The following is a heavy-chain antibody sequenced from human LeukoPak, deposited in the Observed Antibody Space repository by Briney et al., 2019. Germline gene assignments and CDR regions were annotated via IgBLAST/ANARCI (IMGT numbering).Heavy chain of an antibody. CDR1: GFTFSSYW. V-gene: IGHV3-74*01. CDR3: AGGGPIYYYGMDV. CDR2: INSDGSST. Sequence: HAGGSLRLSCAASGFTFSSYWMHWVRQAPGKGLVWVSRINSDGSSTSYADSVKGRFTISRDNAKNTLYLQMNSLRAEDTAVYYCAGGGPIYYYGMDVWGKGTTVTVSS. D-gene: IGHD3-10*01. J-gene: IGHJ6*04.